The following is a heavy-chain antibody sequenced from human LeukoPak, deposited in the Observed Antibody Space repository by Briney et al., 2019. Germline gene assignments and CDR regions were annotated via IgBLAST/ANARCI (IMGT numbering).Heavy chain of an antibody. Sequence: GGSLRLSCAASGFTFSSYDIQWVRHATGKGLEWVSSIGTAGDTYYAGSVKGRFTLSRENAEKSSYLQMNNLGAGDTAVYYCAGGALGFDYWGQGTLVTVSS. CDR1: GFTFSSYD. J-gene: IGHJ4*02. V-gene: IGHV3-13*04. CDR3: AGGALGFDY. CDR2: IGTAGDT.